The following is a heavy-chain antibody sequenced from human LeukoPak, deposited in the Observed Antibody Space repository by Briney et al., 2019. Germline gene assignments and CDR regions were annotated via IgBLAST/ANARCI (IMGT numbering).Heavy chain of an antibody. CDR2: IYHSGST. CDR3: AREYCSGGSCSGLDY. CDR1: GYSISSGYY. V-gene: IGHV4-38-2*02. D-gene: IGHD2-15*01. J-gene: IGHJ4*02. Sequence: SETLSLTCAVSGYSISSGYYWGWIRQPPGKGLEWIGSIYHSGSTYYNPSLKSRVTISVDTSNNQFSLKLSSVTAADTAVYYCAREYCSGGSCSGLDYWGQGTLVTVSS.